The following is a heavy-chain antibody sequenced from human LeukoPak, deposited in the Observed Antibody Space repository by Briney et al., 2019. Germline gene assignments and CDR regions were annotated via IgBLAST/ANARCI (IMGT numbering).Heavy chain of an antibody. D-gene: IGHD3-16*02. CDR3: ARELRLGELSLEDY. Sequence: ASVKVSCKASGYTFTSYAMNWVRQASGQGLEWMGWINTNTGNPTYTQGFTGRFVFSLDTSVSTAYLQISSLKAEDTAVYYCARELRLGELSLEDYWGQGTLVTVSS. CDR2: INTNTGNP. V-gene: IGHV7-4-1*02. J-gene: IGHJ4*02. CDR1: GYTFTSYA.